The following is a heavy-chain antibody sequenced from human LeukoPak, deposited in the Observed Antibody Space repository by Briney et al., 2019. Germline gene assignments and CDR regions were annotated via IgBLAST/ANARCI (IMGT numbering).Heavy chain of an antibody. J-gene: IGHJ4*02. CDR1: GGSISSSAYH. Sequence: PSETLSLTCTVSGGSISSSAYHWGWIRQPPGKGLEWIGSIYYSGSRVTISADTSKNQFPLKLSSVTAADTAVYYCARLWSTYCSGGSCPHQPNYWGQGTLVTVSS. CDR2: IYYSGS. D-gene: IGHD2-15*01. V-gene: IGHV4-39*01. CDR3: ARLWSTYCSGGSCPHQPNY.